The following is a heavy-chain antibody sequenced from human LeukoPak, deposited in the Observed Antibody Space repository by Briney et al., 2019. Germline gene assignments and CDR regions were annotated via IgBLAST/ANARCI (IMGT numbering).Heavy chain of an antibody. CDR2: LYSDGNT. CDR3: ARGVEPLAANTLAY. Sequence: GGSLRLSCAASGFTVIINDMTWVRQAPGKGLEWVSVLYSDGNTKYADSVQGRFTISRDDSKNTLYLEMNSLSPDDTAVYYCARGVEPLAANTLAYWGQGTLVTVSS. J-gene: IGHJ4*02. D-gene: IGHD1-14*01. V-gene: IGHV3-53*01. CDR1: GFTVIIND.